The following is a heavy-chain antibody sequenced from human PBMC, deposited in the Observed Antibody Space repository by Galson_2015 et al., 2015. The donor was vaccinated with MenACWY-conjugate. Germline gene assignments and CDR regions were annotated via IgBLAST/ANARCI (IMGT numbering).Heavy chain of an antibody. V-gene: IGHV3-9*01. Sequence: SLRHSCAASGFTFDDYAMHWVRQPPGKGLEWVSVISWNSGSIGYADSVKSRITISRDNAKKSLYLQMNSLRAEDTAFYYCAKILSSRFWGNMDVWGQGTTVPVSS. CDR2: ISWNSGSI. CDR3: AKILSSRFWGNMDV. CDR1: GFTFDDYA. D-gene: IGHD3-16*01. J-gene: IGHJ6*02.